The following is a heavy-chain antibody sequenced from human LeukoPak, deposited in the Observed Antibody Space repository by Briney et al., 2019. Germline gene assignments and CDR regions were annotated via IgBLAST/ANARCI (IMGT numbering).Heavy chain of an antibody. V-gene: IGHV4-30-4*01. Sequence: SETLSLTCTVSGGSISSGDYYWSWIRQPPGKGLEWIGYIYYSGSTYYNPSLKSRVTISVDTSKNQFSLRLSSVTAADTAVYYCARGGAWFGELFFDYWGQGTLVTVSS. CDR3: ARGGAWFGELFFDY. CDR2: IYYSGST. CDR1: GGSISSGDYY. J-gene: IGHJ4*02. D-gene: IGHD3-10*01.